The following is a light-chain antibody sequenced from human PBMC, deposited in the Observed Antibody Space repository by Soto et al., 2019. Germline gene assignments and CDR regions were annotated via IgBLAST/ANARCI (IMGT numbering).Light chain of an antibody. CDR1: SSDVGGYIY. CDR2: DVT. J-gene: IGLJ1*01. V-gene: IGLV2-14*01. CDR3: SSYTTSSSYV. Sequence: SVLTQPASVSGSPGQLITISCTGTSSDVGGYIYVSWDQQHPGKAPKLMIYDVTSRPSGVSYRFSGSKSGNTASLTISGLQAEDEADYYCSSYTTSSSYVFGTGTKVTVL.